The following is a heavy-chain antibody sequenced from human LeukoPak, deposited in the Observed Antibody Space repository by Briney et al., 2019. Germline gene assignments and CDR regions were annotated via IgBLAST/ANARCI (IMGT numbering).Heavy chain of an antibody. CDR2: IIPIFGTA. V-gene: IGHV1-69*01. J-gene: IGHJ4*02. CDR3: ARDPVVGATASY. D-gene: IGHD1-26*01. CDR1: GGTFSSYA. Sequence: SVKVSCKASGGTFSSYAISWVRQAPGQGLEWMGGIIPIFGTANHAQKFQGRVTITADESTSTAYMELSSLRSEDTAVYYCARDPVVGATASYWGQGTLVTVSS.